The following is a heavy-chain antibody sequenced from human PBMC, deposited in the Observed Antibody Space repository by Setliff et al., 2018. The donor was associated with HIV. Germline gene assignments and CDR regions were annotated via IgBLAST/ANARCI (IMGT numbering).Heavy chain of an antibody. CDR1: GGSISSGLYY. CDR2: IYTSGTT. V-gene: IGHV4-61*02. Sequence: TLSLTCTVSGGSISSGLYYWSWIRQPAGKGLEWIGRIYTSGTTNYNPPLKSRVTISADTSKNQLSLKLSSVTAADTAVYYCARDIAQYSSGWYKGGWFDPWGQGTLVTVSS. J-gene: IGHJ5*02. CDR3: ARDIAQYSSGWYKGGWFDP. D-gene: IGHD6-19*01.